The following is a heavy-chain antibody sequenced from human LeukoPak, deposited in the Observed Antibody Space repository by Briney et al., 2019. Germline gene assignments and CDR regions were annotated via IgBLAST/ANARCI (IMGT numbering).Heavy chain of an antibody. V-gene: IGHV3-7*05. CDR1: GXPFSIYW. CDR2: IKPDGSEK. Sequence: GGSLRLSCAAPGXPFSIYWVTWVRQAPGKGLEWVANIKPDGSEKYYVDSAKGRFTISRDNAKNSLYLQMNSLRAEDTAVYYCVRGSSGTVVRGVSWAWFDPWGQGTLVSVSS. D-gene: IGHD3-10*01. J-gene: IGHJ5*02. CDR3: VRGSSGTVVRGVSWAWFDP.